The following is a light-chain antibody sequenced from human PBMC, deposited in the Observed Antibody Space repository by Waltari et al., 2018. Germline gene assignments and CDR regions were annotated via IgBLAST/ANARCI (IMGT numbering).Light chain of an antibody. J-gene: IGKJ1*01. CDR3: QQYFLTPT. V-gene: IGKV4-1*01. CDR2: WAS. Sequence: DIVMTQSPDSLAASLGERATINCTSSRTLLYSPNNKYYLAWYHQKPGQPPKLLFYWASTRESGVPDRFSGGGSGTDFTLTISSLQAEDVAVYYCQQYFLTPTFGLGTRVEVK. CDR1: RTLLYSPNNKYY.